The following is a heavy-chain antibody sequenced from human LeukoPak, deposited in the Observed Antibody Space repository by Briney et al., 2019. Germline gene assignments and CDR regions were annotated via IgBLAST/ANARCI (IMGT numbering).Heavy chain of an antibody. CDR3: ARLRESFTMMENFDY. V-gene: IGHV6-1*01. J-gene: IGHJ4*02. CDR1: GDTFSGNRAA. Sequence: SQTLSLTCALSGDTFSGNRAAWNGISQSPARGLEWLGRTYSRSKWYNDYAVSVKSRITINPDASKNQFSLHLNSVTPEDTAVYYCARLRESFTMMENFDYWGQGTLVTVSS. CDR2: TYSRSKWYN. D-gene: IGHD3-22*01.